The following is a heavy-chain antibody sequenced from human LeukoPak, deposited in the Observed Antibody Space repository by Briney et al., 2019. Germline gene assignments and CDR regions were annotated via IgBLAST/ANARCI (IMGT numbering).Heavy chain of an antibody. Sequence: GGSLRLSCAASGFTCSSYSMNWVHQAPGKELEWVSYISSSSSTIYYADSVKGRFTISRDNVKNSLYLQMNSLRAEDTAVYYCARSSLLRVNYWGQGTLVTVSS. V-gene: IGHV3-48*01. CDR1: GFTCSSYS. CDR3: ARSSLLRVNY. CDR2: ISSSSSTI. J-gene: IGHJ4*02. D-gene: IGHD1-26*01.